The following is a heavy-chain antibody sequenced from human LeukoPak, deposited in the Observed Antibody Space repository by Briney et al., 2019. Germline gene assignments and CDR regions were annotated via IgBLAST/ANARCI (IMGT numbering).Heavy chain of an antibody. CDR1: GFTFSSYA. J-gene: IGHJ6*03. Sequence: GGSRRLSCAASGFTFSSYAMHWGREAPGKGLEWVAVISYDGSNKYYADSVKGRFTISRDNSKNTLYLQMNSLRAEDTAVYYCARGASSGWYGYYYMDVWGKGTTVTVSS. D-gene: IGHD6-19*01. CDR2: ISYDGSNK. V-gene: IGHV3-30*04. CDR3: ARGASSGWYGYYYMDV.